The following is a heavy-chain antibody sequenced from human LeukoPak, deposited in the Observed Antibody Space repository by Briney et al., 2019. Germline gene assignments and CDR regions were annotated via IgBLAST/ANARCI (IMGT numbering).Heavy chain of an antibody. J-gene: IGHJ4*02. CDR2: IYPGDSDT. Sequence: PGESLKISCRGSGYSFNTYWIGWVRQMPGKGLEWMGIIYPGDSDTRYSPYFQGQVTMSADKSINTAYLQWSSLKASDTAMYYCARRQGCSSTSCPPDYWGQGTLVTVSS. D-gene: IGHD2-2*01. V-gene: IGHV5-51*01. CDR3: ARRQGCSSTSCPPDY. CDR1: GYSFNTYW.